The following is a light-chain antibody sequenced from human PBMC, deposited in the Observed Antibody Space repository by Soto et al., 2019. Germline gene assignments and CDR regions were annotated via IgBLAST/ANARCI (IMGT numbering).Light chain of an antibody. CDR2: GAS. CDR3: QQYGSSPWT. CDR1: QSVKTF. V-gene: IGKV3-20*01. Sequence: EIFLTQSPTTLSLSPGERSTLSCRASQSVKTFLVWYQQRPGQAPRLLIYGASSRATGIPDRFSGSGSGTDFTLTISRLEPEDFAVYYCQQYGSSPWTFGQGTKVDIK. J-gene: IGKJ1*01.